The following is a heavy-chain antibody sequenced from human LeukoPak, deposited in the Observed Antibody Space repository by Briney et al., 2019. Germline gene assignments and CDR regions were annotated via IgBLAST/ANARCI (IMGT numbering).Heavy chain of an antibody. V-gene: IGHV7-4-1*02. CDR3: ANCYDSSGFFAY. CDR2: IDTNTGNP. J-gene: IGHJ4*02. Sequence: ASVKVSCKGSGYTFTKYTISWVRQAPGQGLEYMGWIDTNTGNPTYAQGFTGRFVFSLDTSVSTAYLQISSLKAEDSAIYFCANCYDSSGFFAYWGQGTLVTVSS. CDR1: GYTFTKYT. D-gene: IGHD3-22*01.